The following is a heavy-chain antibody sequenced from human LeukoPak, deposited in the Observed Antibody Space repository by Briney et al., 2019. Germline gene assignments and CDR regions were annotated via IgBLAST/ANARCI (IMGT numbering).Heavy chain of an antibody. CDR1: GGSISSYY. D-gene: IGHD6-6*01. Sequence: TSETLSLTCTVSGGSISSYYWSWIRQPPGKGLEWIGYIYYSGSTNYNPSLSSRVTISVDTSKNQFSLKLSSVTAADTAVYYCARVEYSSSFDYWGQGTLVAVSS. V-gene: IGHV4-59*01. CDR3: ARVEYSSSFDY. CDR2: IYYSGST. J-gene: IGHJ4*02.